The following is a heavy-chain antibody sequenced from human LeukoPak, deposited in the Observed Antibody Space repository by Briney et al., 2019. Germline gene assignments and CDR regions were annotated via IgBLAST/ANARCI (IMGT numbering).Heavy chain of an antibody. CDR2: IKQDGSEK. J-gene: IGHJ6*03. CDR1: GFTFSSYW. V-gene: IGHV3-7*01. D-gene: IGHD6-19*01. CDR3: AKVGSSGWSAYYYYYMDV. Sequence: GGSLRLSCAASGFTFSSYWMSWVRQAPGKGLEWVANIKQDGSEKYYVDSVKGRFTISRDNAKNSLYLQMNSLRAEDTAVYYCAKVGSSGWSAYYYYYMDVWGKGTTVTVSS.